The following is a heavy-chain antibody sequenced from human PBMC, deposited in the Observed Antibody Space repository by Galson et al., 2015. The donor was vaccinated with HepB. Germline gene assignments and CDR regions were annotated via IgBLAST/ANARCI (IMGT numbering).Heavy chain of an antibody. V-gene: IGHV3-30*18. CDR2: ISYDGSNK. CDR3: AKGQGIAAPMDY. D-gene: IGHD6-13*01. Sequence: SLRLSCAASGFTFSSYGMHWVRQAPGKGLEWVAVISYDGSNKYYADSVKGRFTISRDNSKNTLYLQMNSLRAEDTAVYYCAKGQGIAAPMDYWGQGTLVTVSS. CDR1: GFTFSSYG. J-gene: IGHJ4*02.